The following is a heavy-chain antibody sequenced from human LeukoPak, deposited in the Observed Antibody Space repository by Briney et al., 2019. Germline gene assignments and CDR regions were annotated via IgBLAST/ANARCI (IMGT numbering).Heavy chain of an antibody. J-gene: IGHJ3*02. V-gene: IGHV3-21*01. Sequence: GGSLRLSCAASGFTFSSYTMNWVRQAPGKGLEWVSSISSSSSYIYYADSVKGRFTISRDNAKNSLYLQMNSLRAEDTAVYYCARAGLGMVAWGAFDIWGQGTMVTVSS. D-gene: IGHD2-8*01. CDR2: ISSSSSYI. CDR3: ARAGLGMVAWGAFDI. CDR1: GFTFSSYT.